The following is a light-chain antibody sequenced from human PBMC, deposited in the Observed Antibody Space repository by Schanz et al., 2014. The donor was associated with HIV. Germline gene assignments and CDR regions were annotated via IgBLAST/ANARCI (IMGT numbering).Light chain of an antibody. CDR3: QQSYNIPRT. Sequence: IQMTQSPSTLSASVGDRVIITCRASQSISSWLAWYQQKPGKAPKLLIYKASSLESGVPSRFSGSGSGTEFTLTISSLQPDDFATYYCQQSYNIPRTFGQGTKLEIK. CDR2: KAS. CDR1: QSISSW. J-gene: IGKJ2*01. V-gene: IGKV1-5*03.